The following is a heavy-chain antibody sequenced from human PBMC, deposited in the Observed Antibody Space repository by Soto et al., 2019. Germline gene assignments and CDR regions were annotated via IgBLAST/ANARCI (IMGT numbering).Heavy chain of an antibody. CDR1: GYTFTSFY. Sequence: QVQLVQSGAEVKKPGASVKVSCKASGYTFTSFYIHWVRQAPGQGLAWMGIINPSGGSTNYAQKIQGRVIVTRDTSTSTVYMELSSLKSEDTAVYYCARNLAAGDYWGQGTLVTVSS. V-gene: IGHV1-46*01. CDR2: INPSGGST. J-gene: IGHJ4*02. D-gene: IGHD6-13*01. CDR3: ARNLAAGDY.